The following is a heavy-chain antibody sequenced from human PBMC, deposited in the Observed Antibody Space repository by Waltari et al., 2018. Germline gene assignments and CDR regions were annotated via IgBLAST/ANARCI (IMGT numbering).Heavy chain of an antibody. CDR2: INTGGNT. Sequence: QVQLQESGPGLVKTSETLSLTCTVSGGSISTYYWPWIRQPAGKGLEWIGRINTGGNTNHNPSLKSRVTMSVDTSKNQFSLTLSSVTAADTAVYYCAREVGGSRWFDPWGQGTLVTVSS. D-gene: IGHD3-16*01. J-gene: IGHJ5*02. CDR3: AREVGGSRWFDP. CDR1: GGSISTYY. V-gene: IGHV4-4*07.